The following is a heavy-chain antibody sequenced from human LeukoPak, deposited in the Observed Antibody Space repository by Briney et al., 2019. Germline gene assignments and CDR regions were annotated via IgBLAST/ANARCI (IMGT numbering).Heavy chain of an antibody. J-gene: IGHJ6*02. Sequence: GGSLRLSCAASGFTFSSYGMHWVRQAPGKGLEWVAVISYDGSNKYYADSVKGRFTISRDNSKNTLYLQMNSLRAEDTAVYYCAKDRVGATGDYYYGMDVWGQGTTVTVSS. D-gene: IGHD1-26*01. CDR1: GFTFSSYG. CDR3: AKDRVGATGDYYYGMDV. V-gene: IGHV3-30*18. CDR2: ISYDGSNK.